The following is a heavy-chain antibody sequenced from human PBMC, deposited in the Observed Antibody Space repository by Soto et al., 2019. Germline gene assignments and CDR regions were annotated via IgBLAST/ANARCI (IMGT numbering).Heavy chain of an antibody. Sequence: HPGGSLRLSCAASGFTFSSYWMSWVRQAPGKGLEWVANIKQDGSEKYYVDSVKGRFTISRDNAKNSLYLQMNSLRAEDTAVYYCARGGRLVYDFWSGYSDYWGQGTLVIVSS. CDR3: ARGGRLVYDFWSGYSDY. CDR2: IKQDGSEK. J-gene: IGHJ4*02. D-gene: IGHD3-3*01. V-gene: IGHV3-7*01. CDR1: GFTFSSYW.